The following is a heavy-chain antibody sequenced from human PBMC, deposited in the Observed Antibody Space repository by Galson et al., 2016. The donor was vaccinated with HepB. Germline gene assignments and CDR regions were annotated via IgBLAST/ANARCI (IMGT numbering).Heavy chain of an antibody. Sequence: SLRLSCAASGFTFGTFAMSWVRQAPGKGLEWVSAISGSGGATFYADSVKGRFTLSRDNSKNTLYLQMNSLRAEDTAVYYCAKEARGCSSTTCYYDYGVDVGGQGTTVTFSS. CDR3: AKEARGCSSTTCYYDYGVDV. D-gene: IGHD2-2*01. CDR1: GFTFGTFA. CDR2: ISGSGGAT. J-gene: IGHJ6*02. V-gene: IGHV3-23*01.